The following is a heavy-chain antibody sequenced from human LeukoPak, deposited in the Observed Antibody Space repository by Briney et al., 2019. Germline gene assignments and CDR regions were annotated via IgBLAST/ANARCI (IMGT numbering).Heavy chain of an antibody. J-gene: IGHJ4*02. CDR2: IYPGDSDT. D-gene: IGHD3-16*01. Sequence: GESLKISCKGSGYSFTSYWIGWVRQMPGRGLEWMGIIYPGDSDTRYSPSSQGQVTISADKSISTAYLQWSSLKASDTAMYYCARGAVMAHYYFDYWGQGTLVTVSS. V-gene: IGHV5-51*01. CDR1: GYSFTSYW. CDR3: ARGAVMAHYYFDY.